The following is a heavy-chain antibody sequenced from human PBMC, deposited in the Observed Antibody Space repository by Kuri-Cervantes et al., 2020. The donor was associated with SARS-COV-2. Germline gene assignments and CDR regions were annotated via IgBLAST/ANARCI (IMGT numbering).Heavy chain of an antibody. CDR2: ISYDGSNK. D-gene: IGHD3-22*01. CDR1: GFTFSSYA. V-gene: IGHV3-30-3*01. Sequence: GESLKISCAASGFTFSSYAMHWVRQAPGKGLEWVAVISYDGSNKYYADSVKGRFTISRVNSKNTLYLQMNSLRAEDTAVYYCASALLVVLDYWGQGTLVTVSS. J-gene: IGHJ4*02. CDR3: ASALLVVLDY.